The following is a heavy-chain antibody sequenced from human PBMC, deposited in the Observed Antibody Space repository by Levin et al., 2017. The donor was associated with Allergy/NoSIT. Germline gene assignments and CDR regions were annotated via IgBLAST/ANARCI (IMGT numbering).Heavy chain of an antibody. CDR1: GFSLTTTGVG. D-gene: IGHD3-9*01. CDR3: AHRRSDLLSPYRH. J-gene: IGHJ4*02. V-gene: IGHV2-5*02. CDR2: IYWDDDQ. Sequence: GSGPTLVKPTETLTLTCTFSGFSLTTTGVGVGWIRQPPGKALEWLALIYWDDDQRYTPSLESRLTITKDPSRNQVVLTLTNLGPEDTATYYCAHRRSDLLSPYRHWGQGTLVSVSS.